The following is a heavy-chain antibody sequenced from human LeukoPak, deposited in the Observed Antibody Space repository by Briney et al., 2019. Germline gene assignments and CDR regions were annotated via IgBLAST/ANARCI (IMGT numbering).Heavy chain of an antibody. CDR2: IFSGDNT. D-gene: IGHD2-2*01. J-gene: IGHJ4*02. CDR1: GFAVSTNY. V-gene: IGHV3-53*01. Sequence: PGGSLRLSCAASGFAVSTNYMSWVRQAPGKGLEWVSVIFSGDNTYYSDSVKGRFTISRDNPKNMLNLQMNSLRAEDTAVYYCARDHGRGYCSSTSCYPGVDYWGQGTLVTVSS. CDR3: ARDHGRGYCSSTSCYPGVDY.